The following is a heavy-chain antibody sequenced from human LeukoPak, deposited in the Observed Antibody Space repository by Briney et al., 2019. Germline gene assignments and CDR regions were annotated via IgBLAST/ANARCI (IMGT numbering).Heavy chain of an antibody. CDR2: ITMNSVR. Sequence: GGSLRLSCSASGFSLSDYGMSWVRQAPGKGLEWVSYITMNSVRFYADSMKGRFTISRDNSKNTLYLQMNSLRAEDTAVYYCAKDNYAAAGYFDYWGQGTLVTVSS. V-gene: IGHV3-69-1*01. D-gene: IGHD6-13*01. CDR1: GFSLSDYG. J-gene: IGHJ4*02. CDR3: AKDNYAAAGYFDY.